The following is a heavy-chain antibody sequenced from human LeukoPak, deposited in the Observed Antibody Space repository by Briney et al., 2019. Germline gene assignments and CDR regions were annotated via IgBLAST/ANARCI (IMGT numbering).Heavy chain of an antibody. CDR1: GDSINSYF. J-gene: IGHJ5*02. V-gene: IGHV4-59*08. CDR3: ARRMSTSGGSWFDP. Sequence: SKTLSLTRSVSGDSINSYFWSWIRQPPGKGLEWIGYIYRSGTSNYNPSLSSRVTISVDTSKNEVSLKLSSVSAADTAVYFCARRMSTSGGSWFDPWGQGILVTVAS. D-gene: IGHD2-15*01. CDR2: IYRSGTS.